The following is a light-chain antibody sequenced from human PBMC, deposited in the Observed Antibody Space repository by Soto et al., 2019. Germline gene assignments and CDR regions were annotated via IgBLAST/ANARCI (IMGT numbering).Light chain of an antibody. CDR2: EVS. CDR1: SSDVGGYNY. Sequence: QSVLTQPASVSGSPGQSITISCTGTSSDVGGYNYVSWCQQHPGKAPKLIIYEVSNRPSGVSNRFSGSKSGNTASLTISGLQAEDEADYYCSSYTSSNTLGNVFGTGTKVTVL. CDR3: SSYTSSNTLGNV. V-gene: IGLV2-14*01. J-gene: IGLJ1*01.